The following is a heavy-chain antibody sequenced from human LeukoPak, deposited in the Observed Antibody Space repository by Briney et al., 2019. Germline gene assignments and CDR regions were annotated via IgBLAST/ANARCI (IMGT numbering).Heavy chain of an antibody. V-gene: IGHV3-48*01. CDR3: ARGSTYYDSSGQVPFDY. CDR1: GYTFSTYS. Sequence: GGSLRLSCAASGYTFSTYSTNWVREAPGKGLEWVSYISSSSSTIYYADSVKGRFTISRDNAKNSLYLQMNSLRAEDTAVYYCARGSTYYDSSGQVPFDYWGQGTLVTVSS. J-gene: IGHJ4*02. CDR2: ISSSSSTI. D-gene: IGHD3-22*01.